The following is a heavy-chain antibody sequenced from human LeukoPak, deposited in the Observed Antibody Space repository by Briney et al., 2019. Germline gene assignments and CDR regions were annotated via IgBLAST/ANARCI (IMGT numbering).Heavy chain of an antibody. CDR2: ISSSGSTI. J-gene: IGHJ6*02. D-gene: IGHD5-18*01. V-gene: IGHV3-11*01. CDR1: GFTFGDYY. CDR3: ARDTAMVTGYYYYGMDV. Sequence: PGGSLRLSCAASGFTFGDYYMSWIRQAPGKGLEWVSYISSSGSTIYYADSVKGRFTISRDNAKNSLYLQMNSLRAEDTAVYYCARDTAMVTGYYYYGMDVWGQGTTVTVSS.